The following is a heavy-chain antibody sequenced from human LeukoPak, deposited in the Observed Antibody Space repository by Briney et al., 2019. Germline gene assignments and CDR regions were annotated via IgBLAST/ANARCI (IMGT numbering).Heavy chain of an antibody. CDR1: GYTFTSYS. Sequence: ASVKVSCEASGYTFTSYSMHWVRHAPGQGRGWRGIINPSGGSTRYAQTFQGRVTMTRDTSTSTVYMELSSLRSEDTAVYYCARAGRSSDSWGQGALVTVSS. CDR2: INPSGGST. CDR3: ARAGRSSDS. D-gene: IGHD6-6*01. V-gene: IGHV1-46*01. J-gene: IGHJ4*02.